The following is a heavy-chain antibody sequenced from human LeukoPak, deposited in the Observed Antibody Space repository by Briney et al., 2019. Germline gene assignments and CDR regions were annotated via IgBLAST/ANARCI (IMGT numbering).Heavy chain of an antibody. J-gene: IGHJ5*02. Sequence: PSETLSLNCTVSGGSISSGSYYWGWIRQPPGRGLEWIGSIYYSGSTYYNPSLKSRVTISVDTSKNQFSLKLSSVTAADTAVYYCARTLHQQLVPNWFDPWGQGTLVTVSS. V-gene: IGHV4-39*01. CDR1: GGSISSGSYY. CDR2: IYYSGST. CDR3: ARTLHQQLVPNWFDP. D-gene: IGHD6-13*01.